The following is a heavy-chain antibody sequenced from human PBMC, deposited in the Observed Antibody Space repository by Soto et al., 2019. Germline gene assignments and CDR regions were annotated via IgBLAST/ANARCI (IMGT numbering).Heavy chain of an antibody. CDR3: ARHAVLLWFGELLGRNNWFDP. CDR1: GGSISSSSYY. D-gene: IGHD3-10*01. V-gene: IGHV4-39*01. CDR2: IYYSGST. Sequence: SETRSLTCTVSGGSISSSSYYWGWIRQPPGKGLEWIGSIYYSGSTYYNPSLKSRVTISVDTSKNQFSLKLSSVTAADTAVYYCARHAVLLWFGELLGRNNWFDPWGQGTLVTVSS. J-gene: IGHJ5*02.